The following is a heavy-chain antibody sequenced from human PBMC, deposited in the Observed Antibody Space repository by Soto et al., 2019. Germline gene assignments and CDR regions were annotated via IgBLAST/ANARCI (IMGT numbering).Heavy chain of an antibody. CDR2: VSYDGSDS. J-gene: IGHJ3*01. CDR3: ATFGIYDFWSGYPHRDAFDV. V-gene: IGHV3-30*03. Sequence: PGGSLRLSCTSSGFLFISYGLHWVRQAPGKGLEWVGIVSYDGSDSYYADSVKGRFTISRDNSNKTMSLQMNSLRTEDTALYYCATFGIYDFWSGYPHRDAFDVWGQGTMVTVSS. CDR1: GFLFISYG. D-gene: IGHD3-3*01.